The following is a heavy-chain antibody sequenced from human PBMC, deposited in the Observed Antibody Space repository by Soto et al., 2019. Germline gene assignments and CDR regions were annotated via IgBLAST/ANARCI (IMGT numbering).Heavy chain of an antibody. CDR2: ISSNGGST. J-gene: IGHJ6*02. V-gene: IGHV3-64D*08. Sequence: GGSLRLSCSASGFTFSSYAMHWVRQAPGKGLEYVSAISSNGGSTYYADSVKDRFTISRDNSKNTLYLQMSSLRAEDTAVYYCVKDFLSRDAADYYYGMDVWGQGTTVTVSS. CDR3: VKDFLSRDAADYYYGMDV. CDR1: GFTFSSYA. D-gene: IGHD2-15*01.